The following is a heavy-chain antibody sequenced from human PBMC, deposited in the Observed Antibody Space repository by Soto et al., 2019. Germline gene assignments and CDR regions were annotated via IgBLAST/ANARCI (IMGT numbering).Heavy chain of an antibody. Sequence: EVQLVQSGAEVKKPGESLRISCKGSGDTFISFWISWVRQMPGKGLEWMGRIDPSDYYTTYSPSFQGHVTISADKSISTAYLQWSSLKASYTATYYCARHHAPHYYDSGGYYSDWGQGTLVIVSS. CDR2: IDPSDYYT. D-gene: IGHD3-22*01. J-gene: IGHJ4*02. CDR3: ARHHAPHYYDSGGYYSD. CDR1: GDTFISFW. V-gene: IGHV5-10-1*03.